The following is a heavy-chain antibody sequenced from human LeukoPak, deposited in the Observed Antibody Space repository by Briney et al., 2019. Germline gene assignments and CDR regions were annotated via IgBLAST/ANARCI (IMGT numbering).Heavy chain of an antibody. CDR1: GFTFSSYG. CDR2: IWYDGSNK. CDR3: ARGIVVVTAADYYFDY. D-gene: IGHD2-21*02. Sequence: GRSLRLSCAASGFTFSSYGMHWVRQAPGKGLEWVAVIWYDGSNKYYADSVKGRFTISRDNSKNTLYLQMNSLRTEDTAVYYCARGIVVVTAADYYFDYWGQGTLVTVSS. J-gene: IGHJ4*02. V-gene: IGHV3-33*01.